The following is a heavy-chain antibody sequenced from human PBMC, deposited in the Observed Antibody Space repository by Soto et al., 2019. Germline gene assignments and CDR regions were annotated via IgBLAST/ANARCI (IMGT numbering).Heavy chain of an antibody. CDR3: AKATATGCGAFGI. CDR1: GFTCRSYD. CDR2: ILFGGST. Sequence: PGGSLRLSCAASGFTCRSYDMSWVRQAPGKGLEWVSTILFGGSTHYPDSVKGRFTISRDNSKNTVFLQMNSLSAGDTAVYYCAKATATGCGAFGICGQGPMVTVSS. V-gene: IGHV3-23*01. D-gene: IGHD3-9*01. J-gene: IGHJ3*02.